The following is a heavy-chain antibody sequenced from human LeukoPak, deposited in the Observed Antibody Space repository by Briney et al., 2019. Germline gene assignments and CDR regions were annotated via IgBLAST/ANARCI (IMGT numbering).Heavy chain of an antibody. V-gene: IGHV4-31*03. CDR3: GTTNYYYYYMDV. CDR2: IYYSGST. D-gene: IGHD5-12*01. CDR1: GGSISSGGYY. Sequence: SETLSLTCTVSGGSISSGGYYRSWIRQHPGKGLEWIGYIYYSGSTYYNPSLKSRVTISVDTSKNQFSLKLSSVTAADTAVYYCGTTNYYYYYMDVWGKGTTVTVSS. J-gene: IGHJ6*03.